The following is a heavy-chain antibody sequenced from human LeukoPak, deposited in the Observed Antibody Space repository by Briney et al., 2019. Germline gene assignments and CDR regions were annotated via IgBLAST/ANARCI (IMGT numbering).Heavy chain of an antibody. CDR2: ISYDGSNE. CDR1: GFTFSSYA. V-gene: IGHV3-30-3*01. D-gene: IGHD1-14*01. CDR3: ARSGDTNRNWFDP. J-gene: IGHJ5*02. Sequence: GGSLRLSCAASGFTFSSYAMHWVRQPPGKGLEWVAVISYDGSNEHYVDSVKGRFTISRDNSKNTLYVQMNSLRAEDTAVYYCARSGDTNRNWFDPWGQGTLVTVSS.